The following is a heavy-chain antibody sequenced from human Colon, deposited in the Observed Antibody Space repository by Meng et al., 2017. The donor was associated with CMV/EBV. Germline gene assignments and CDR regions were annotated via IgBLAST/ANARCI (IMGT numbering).Heavy chain of an antibody. CDR2: IYYSGST. Sequence: PLEESGPGLVKPSHTLSPTCTVAGGSISSSSYYWGWIRQHPGKGLEWIGSIYYSGSTYYNPSLKSRVTISVDTSKNQFSLKLSSVTAADTAVYYCARATLTIFGVVIPPHWFDPWGQGTLVTVSS. V-gene: IGHV4-39*07. CDR1: GGSISSSSYY. CDR3: ARATLTIFGVVIPPHWFDP. J-gene: IGHJ5*02. D-gene: IGHD3-3*01.